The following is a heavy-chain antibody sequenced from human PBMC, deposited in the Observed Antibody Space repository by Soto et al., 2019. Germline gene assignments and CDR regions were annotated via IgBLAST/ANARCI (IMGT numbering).Heavy chain of an antibody. V-gene: IGHV3-21*01. CDR1: GFTFSTST. D-gene: IGHD2-15*01. CDR3: ARVGSPGYCSGGYCPPPDY. J-gene: IGHJ4*02. CDR2: ISSSSTYT. Sequence: GGSLILSCAASGFTFSTSTMNWVRRAPGQGLEWVSSISSSSTYTYYAASVRGRFTISRDNAKNSLYLQMNSLRAEDTAVYYCARVGSPGYCSGGYCPPPDYWGQGTLVTVSS.